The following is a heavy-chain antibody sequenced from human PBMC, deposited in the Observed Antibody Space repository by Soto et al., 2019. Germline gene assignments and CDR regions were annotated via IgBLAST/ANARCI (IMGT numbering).Heavy chain of an antibody. CDR1: GFDFSNYW. D-gene: IGHD4-17*01. V-gene: IGHV3-74*03. CDR3: ARDQTTGDWFDA. CDR2: INGDGSDT. Sequence: GGSLRLSCGASGFDFSNYWMHWVRQAPGKGLVWVSRINGDGSDTKYADSVKGRFTISRDNARNTAYLQMNSLRADDTAVYYCARDQTTGDWFDAWGQGALVTVS. J-gene: IGHJ5*02.